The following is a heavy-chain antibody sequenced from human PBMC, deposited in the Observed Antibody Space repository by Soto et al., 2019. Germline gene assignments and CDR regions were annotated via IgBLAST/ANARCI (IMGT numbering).Heavy chain of an antibody. V-gene: IGHV3-48*01. CDR2: ISSSGSTV. D-gene: IGHD3-3*01. J-gene: IGHJ3*02. Sequence: GGSLRLSCAASTFTFNTYSMNWVRQAPGKGLEWISYISSSGSTVHYADAVKGRFTISRDNAKNSLHLQMNSLRVEDTAVYYCARDFRDSTIFGVTIISAFDMWGQGTMVTVSS. CDR1: TFTFNTYS. CDR3: ARDFRDSTIFGVTIISAFDM.